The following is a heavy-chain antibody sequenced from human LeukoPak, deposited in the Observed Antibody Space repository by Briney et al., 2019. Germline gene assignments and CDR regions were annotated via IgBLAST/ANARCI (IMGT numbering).Heavy chain of an antibody. Sequence: LSLSGAASGLTVSSTYLSRIRQHPGKGLEWIGYIYYSGSTYYNPSLKSRVTISLDTSKNQFSLKLTSVTAADTAVYYCESREGVRAGYFDYWGQGTLVTVSS. V-gene: IGHV4-31*02. D-gene: IGHD3-10*01. CDR3: ESREGVRAGYFDY. CDR1: GLTVSSTY. J-gene: IGHJ4*02. CDR2: IYYSGST.